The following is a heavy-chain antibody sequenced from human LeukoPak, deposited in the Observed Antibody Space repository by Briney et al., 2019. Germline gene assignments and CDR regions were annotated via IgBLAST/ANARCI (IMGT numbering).Heavy chain of an antibody. J-gene: IGHJ6*03. CDR1: GYTFTGYY. CDR2: IIPIFGTA. V-gene: IGHV1-69*13. Sequence: ASVKVSCKASGYTFTGYYMHWVRQAPGQGLEWMGGIIPIFGTANYAQKFQGRVTITADESTSTAYMELSSLRSEDTAVYYCATVASAAFWSGYSRPYYYYYMDVWGKGTTVTVSS. CDR3: ATVASAAFWSGYSRPYYYYYMDV. D-gene: IGHD3-3*01.